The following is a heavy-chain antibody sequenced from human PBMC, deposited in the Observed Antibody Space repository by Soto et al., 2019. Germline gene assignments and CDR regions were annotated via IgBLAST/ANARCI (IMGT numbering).Heavy chain of an antibody. J-gene: IGHJ6*02. V-gene: IGHV5-10-1*01. CDR1: GYSFTSYW. Sequence: PGESLKISCKGSGYSFTSYWISWVRQMPGKGLEWMGRIDPSDSYTNYSPSFQGHVTISADKSISTAYLQWSTLKASDTAIYYCAGHLTSMAYYYGMDVWGQGTTVTVSS. D-gene: IGHD3-10*01. CDR2: IDPSDSYT. CDR3: AGHLTSMAYYYGMDV.